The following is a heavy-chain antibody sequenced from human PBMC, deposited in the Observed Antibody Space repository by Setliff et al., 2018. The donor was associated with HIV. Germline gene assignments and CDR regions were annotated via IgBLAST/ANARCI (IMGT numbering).Heavy chain of an antibody. CDR1: GFTVSSSY. V-gene: IGHV3-53*01. D-gene: IGHD3-22*01. CDR3: ASLTITMIDRWFHH. J-gene: IGHJ1*01. CDR2: IYSGGST. Sequence: GGSLSLSCAASGFTVSSSYMSWVRQAPGKGLEWVSLIYSGGSTYYADSVKGRSTISRDNSKNTLYLQMNSLRAEDTAVYYCASLTITMIDRWFHHWGQGTLVTVSS.